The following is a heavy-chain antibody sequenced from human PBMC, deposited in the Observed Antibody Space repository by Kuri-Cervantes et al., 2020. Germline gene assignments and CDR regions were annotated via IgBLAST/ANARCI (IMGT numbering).Heavy chain of an antibody. V-gene: IGHV3-30-3*01. CDR2: ISYDGSNK. J-gene: IGHJ4*01. D-gene: IGHD3-3*01. CDR3: ARDLSYYEFWSGYYVLDD. Sequence: GGSLRLSCAASGLTFSSYAMHWVRQAPGKGLEWVAVISYDGSNKYCADSVKGRFTISRDNAKNSLYLQMNSLRAEVTAVYYCARDLSYYEFWSGYYVLDDWGQGTPVTVSS. CDR1: GLTFSSYA.